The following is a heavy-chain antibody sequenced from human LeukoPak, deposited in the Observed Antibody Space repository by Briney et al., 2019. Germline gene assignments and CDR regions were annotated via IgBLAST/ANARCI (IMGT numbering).Heavy chain of an antibody. D-gene: IGHD6-19*01. CDR3: ARDPRPYSSGWYGNNWFDP. Sequence: ASVKVSCKASGYTFTSYGISWVRQAPGQGLEWMGWISAYNGNTNYAQKLQGRVTMTTDTSASTAYMELRSLRSDDTAVYYCARDPRPYSSGWYGNNWFDPWGQGTLVTVSS. V-gene: IGHV1-18*01. CDR2: ISAYNGNT. J-gene: IGHJ5*02. CDR1: GYTFTSYG.